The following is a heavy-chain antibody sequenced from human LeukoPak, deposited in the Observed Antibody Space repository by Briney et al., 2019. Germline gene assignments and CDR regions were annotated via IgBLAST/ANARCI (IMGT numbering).Heavy chain of an antibody. V-gene: IGHV4-31*03. CDR1: GGSISSGCYY. Sequence: PSETLSLTCTVSGGSISSGCYYWSWIRQHPGKGLEWIGYIHYTGSTYYNASVKGRVTISVDTSKNQSAQKLSSVTAADTAVYCCARTYMTSARFDPWGQGTLVTVSS. CDR3: ARTYMTSARFDP. D-gene: IGHD2-21*02. J-gene: IGHJ5*02. CDR2: IHYTGST.